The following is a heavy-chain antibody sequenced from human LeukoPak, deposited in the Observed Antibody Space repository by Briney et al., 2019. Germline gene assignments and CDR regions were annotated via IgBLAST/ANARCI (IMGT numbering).Heavy chain of an antibody. Sequence: ASVKVSCKASGYTFTGYYMHWVRQAPGQGLEWMGWINPNSGGTNYAQKFQGRVTMTRDASISTAYMELSRLRSDDTAVYYCARLVVPAAIWGFDYWGQGTLVTVSS. J-gene: IGHJ4*02. V-gene: IGHV1-2*02. CDR3: ARLVVPAAIWGFDY. CDR1: GYTFTGYY. D-gene: IGHD2-2*02. CDR2: INPNSGGT.